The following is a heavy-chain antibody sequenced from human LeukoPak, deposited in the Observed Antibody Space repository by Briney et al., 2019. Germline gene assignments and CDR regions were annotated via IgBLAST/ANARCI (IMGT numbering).Heavy chain of an antibody. CDR2: IIPILGIA. V-gene: IGHV1-69*04. J-gene: IGHJ6*02. D-gene: IGHD3-10*01. Sequence: SVKVSCKASGGTFSSYAISWVRQAPGQELEWMGRIIPILGIANYAQKFQGRVTITADKSTSTAYMELSSLRSEDTAVYYCASRGSGSYSSPHHYYYGMDVWGQGTTVTVSS. CDR3: ASRGSGSYSSPHHYYYGMDV. CDR1: GGTFSSYA.